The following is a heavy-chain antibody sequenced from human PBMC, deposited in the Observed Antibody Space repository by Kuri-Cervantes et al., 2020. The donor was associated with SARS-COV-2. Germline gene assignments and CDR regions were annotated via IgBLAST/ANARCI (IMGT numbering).Heavy chain of an antibody. D-gene: IGHD2-15*01. CDR1: GYTFTSYG. Sequence: ASVKVSCKASGYTFTSYGISWVRQAPGQGLEWMGWISAYNGNTNYAQKLQGRVTMTGDTSTSTVYMELSSLRSEDTAVYYCARADIVVVVAAGGAFDIWGQGTMVTVSS. V-gene: IGHV1-18*01. CDR3: ARADIVVVVAAGGAFDI. J-gene: IGHJ3*02. CDR2: ISAYNGNT.